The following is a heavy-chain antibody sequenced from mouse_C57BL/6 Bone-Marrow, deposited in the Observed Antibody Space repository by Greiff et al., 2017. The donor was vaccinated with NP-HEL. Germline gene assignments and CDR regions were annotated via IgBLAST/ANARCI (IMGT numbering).Heavy chain of an antibody. Sequence: QVQLKESGPELVKPGASVKISCKASGYAFSSSWMNWVKQRPGKGLEWIGRIYPGDGDTNYNGKFKGKATLTADKSSSTAYMQLSSLTSEDSAVYFCARWLRYYFDYWGQGTTLTVSS. CDR1: GYAFSSSW. D-gene: IGHD2-2*01. CDR2: IYPGDGDT. V-gene: IGHV1-82*01. J-gene: IGHJ2*01. CDR3: ARWLRYYFDY.